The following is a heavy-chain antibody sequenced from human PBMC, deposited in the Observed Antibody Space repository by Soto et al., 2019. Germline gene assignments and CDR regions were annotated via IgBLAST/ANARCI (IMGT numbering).Heavy chain of an antibody. V-gene: IGHV4-39*01. J-gene: IGHJ4*02. CDR1: GGSISSSSYY. D-gene: IGHD3-10*01. CDR3: ARLGDYKQGGDY. Sequence: SETLSLTCTVSGGSISSSSYYWGWIRQPPGKGLEWIGSIYYSGSTYYNPSLKSRVTISVDTSKNQFSLKLSSVTAADTAVYYCARLGDYKQGGDYWGQGTLVTVSS. CDR2: IYYSGST.